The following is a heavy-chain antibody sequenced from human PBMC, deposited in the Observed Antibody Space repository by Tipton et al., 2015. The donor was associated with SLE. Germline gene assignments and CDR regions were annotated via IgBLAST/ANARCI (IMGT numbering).Heavy chain of an antibody. CDR1: GGSISSSSYY. CDR3: ARVWGSHSYFDY. V-gene: IGHV4-61*05. J-gene: IGHJ4*02. CDR2: ISYSGST. Sequence: TLSLTCTVSGGSISSSSYYWGWIRQPPGKGLEWIGYISYSGSTNYNPSLKSRVTISLDTSKNQFSLKLSSVTAADTAVYYCARVWGSHSYFDYWGQGTLVTVSS. D-gene: IGHD3-16*01.